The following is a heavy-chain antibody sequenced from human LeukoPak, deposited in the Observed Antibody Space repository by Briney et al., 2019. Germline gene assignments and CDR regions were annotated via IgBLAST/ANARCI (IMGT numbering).Heavy chain of an antibody. CDR3: ATSEVLNAFDI. CDR2: VKSKTVGGAT. D-gene: IGHD3-3*01. CDR1: GLSFSHAW. Sequence: GGSLRLSCAASGLSFSHAWMSWVRQAPGKGLEWVGRVKSKTVGGATDYAAPVKGRFTVSRDDSKNTLYLQMSSLKIEDTAVYYCATSEVLNAFDIWGQGTMVTVSS. J-gene: IGHJ3*02. V-gene: IGHV3-15*01.